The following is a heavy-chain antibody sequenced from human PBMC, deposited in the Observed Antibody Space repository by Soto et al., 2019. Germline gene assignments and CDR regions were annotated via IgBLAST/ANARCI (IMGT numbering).Heavy chain of an antibody. D-gene: IGHD2-15*01. CDR1: GGSISSYY. J-gene: IGHJ3*01. Sequence: SETLSLTCTVSGGSISSYYWSWIRQPPGKGLEWIGYIYYSGSTNYNPSLKSRVTISVDTSKNQFSLKMRSVTAADTAVYYCASHCSGGNCYSAFDVWGQGTMVTVSS. CDR2: IYYSGST. V-gene: IGHV4-59*01. CDR3: ASHCSGGNCYSAFDV.